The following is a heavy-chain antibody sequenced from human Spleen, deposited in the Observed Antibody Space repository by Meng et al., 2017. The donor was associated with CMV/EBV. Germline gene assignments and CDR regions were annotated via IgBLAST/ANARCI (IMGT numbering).Heavy chain of an antibody. V-gene: IGHV4-30-4*08. CDR2: IYYSGST. J-gene: IGHJ5*02. CDR3: ARDLDSTMIRGDTT. Sequence: SGGSISSGDYDWSWIRQPPGKGLEWIGYIYYSGSTYYNPSLKSRVTISLDTSKNQFSLKLSSVTAADTAVYYCARDLDSTMIRGDTTWGQGTLVTVSS. CDR1: GGSISSGDYD. D-gene: IGHD3-10*01.